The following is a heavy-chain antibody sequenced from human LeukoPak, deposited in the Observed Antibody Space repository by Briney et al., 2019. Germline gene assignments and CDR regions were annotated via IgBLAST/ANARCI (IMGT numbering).Heavy chain of an antibody. J-gene: IGHJ6*02. CDR2: FYYTGST. V-gene: IGHV4-61*01. Sequence: KASETLSLTCTVSGGSVSSGNYYWNWIRQPPGKGLEWIAYFYYTGSTAYNPSLKSRVTISVDTSKNQFSLKLSSVTAADTAVYYCARVSIVYGMDVWGQGTTVTVSS. CDR3: ARVSIVYGMDV. D-gene: IGHD3-3*02. CDR1: GGSVSSGNYY.